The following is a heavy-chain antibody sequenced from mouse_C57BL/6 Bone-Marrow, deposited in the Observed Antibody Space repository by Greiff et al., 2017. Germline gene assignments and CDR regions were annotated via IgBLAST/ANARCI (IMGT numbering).Heavy chain of an antibody. D-gene: IGHD6-1*01. CDR3: AREKLGSRYAMDY. CDR1: GYTFTSYW. J-gene: IGHJ4*01. Sequence: QVQLQQPGAELVMPGASVKLSCKASGYTFTSYWMHWVKQRPGQGLEWIGEIDPSDSYTNDNQKFKGKSTLTVDKSSSTAYMQLSSLTSEDSAVYYCAREKLGSRYAMDYWGQGTSVTVSS. CDR2: IDPSDSYT. V-gene: IGHV1-69*01.